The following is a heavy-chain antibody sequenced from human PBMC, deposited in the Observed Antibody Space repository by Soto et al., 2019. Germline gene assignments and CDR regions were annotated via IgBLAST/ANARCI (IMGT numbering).Heavy chain of an antibody. CDR2: IYTRGST. Sequence: SETLSLTCTVSGGSVSSYYWTWIRQPAGKGLECIGRIYTRGSTKYNPSLKSRVTMSVDASKNQFSLRLNSVTAADTAVYYCAKVGMVGTVLGSWFDPWGQGTMVTVS. CDR3: AKVGMVGTVLGSWFDP. CDR1: GGSVSSYY. V-gene: IGHV4-4*07. D-gene: IGHD1-7*01. J-gene: IGHJ5*02.